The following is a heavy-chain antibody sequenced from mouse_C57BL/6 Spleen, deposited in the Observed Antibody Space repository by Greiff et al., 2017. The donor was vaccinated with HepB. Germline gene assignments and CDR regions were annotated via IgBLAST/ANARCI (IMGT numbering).Heavy chain of an antibody. CDR3: AKFTTAFDY. Sequence: EVKLVESGGGLVKPGGSLKLSCAASGFTFSDYGMHWVRQAPETGLEWVAYISSGSSTIYYADTVKGRFTISRDNAKNTLFLQMTSLRSEDTAMYYCAKFTTAFDYWGQGTTLTVSS. V-gene: IGHV5-17*01. D-gene: IGHD1-2*01. J-gene: IGHJ2*01. CDR2: ISSGSSTI. CDR1: GFTFSDYG.